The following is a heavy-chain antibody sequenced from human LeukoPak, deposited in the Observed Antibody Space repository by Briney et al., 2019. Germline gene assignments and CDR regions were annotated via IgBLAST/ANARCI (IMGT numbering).Heavy chain of an antibody. CDR2: IYYSGST. D-gene: IGHD1-26*01. Sequence: SETLSLTCTVSGGSVSSGSYYWSWIRQPPGKGLEWIGYIYYSGSTNYNPSLKSRVTISVDTSKNQFSLKLSSVTAADTAVYYCAREGPSWEPIDYWGQGTLVTVSS. J-gene: IGHJ4*02. V-gene: IGHV4-61*01. CDR3: AREGPSWEPIDY. CDR1: GGSVSSGSYY.